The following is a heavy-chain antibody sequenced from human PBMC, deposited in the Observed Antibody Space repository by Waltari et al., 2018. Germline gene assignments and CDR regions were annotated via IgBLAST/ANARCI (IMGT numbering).Heavy chain of an antibody. Sequence: QVQLVQSGAAVKKPGASVKVSCKVPGYTLTESPMHWVRQAPGKGLEWLGGYVPEDGETIYAQSFQGRVAMTEDTSADTAYMELSSLTSEDTAVYYCATDHYRQSGYDTWGQGTLVTVSS. CDR2: YVPEDGET. CDR1: GYTLTESP. V-gene: IGHV1-24*01. J-gene: IGHJ5*02. D-gene: IGHD5-12*01. CDR3: ATDHYRQSGYDT.